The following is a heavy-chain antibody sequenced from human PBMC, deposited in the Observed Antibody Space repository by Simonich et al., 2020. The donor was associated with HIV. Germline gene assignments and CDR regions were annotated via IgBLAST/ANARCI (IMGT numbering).Heavy chain of an antibody. V-gene: IGHV4-34*01. D-gene: IGHD3-10*01. CDR3: ARESTLRSYYYGAGSGLGY. CDR1: GGSFSGYY. J-gene: IGHJ4*02. Sequence: QVQLQQWGAGLLKPSETLSLTCAVYGGSFSGYYWIWIRQAPGKGLGWIGEINHSGSTTYNPSLKSRVTISVDTSKKQFSLKLSSVTAADTAVYYCARESTLRSYYYGAGSGLGYWGQGTLVTVSS. CDR2: INHSGST.